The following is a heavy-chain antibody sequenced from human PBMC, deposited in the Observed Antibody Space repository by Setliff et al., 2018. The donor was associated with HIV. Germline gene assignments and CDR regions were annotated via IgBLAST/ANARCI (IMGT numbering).Heavy chain of an antibody. J-gene: IGHJ4*02. D-gene: IGHD6-13*01. CDR3: ARVRSSHFFLGAFDS. CDR2: VHTSGST. Sequence: SETLSLTCNVFGGSINSDSFYWTWIRQPAGKGLEWIGHVHTSGSTNYNVSLKGRVTISIDTSNNHFSLKLTSATAADTALYFCARVRSSHFFLGAFDSWGPGTLVTVSS. CDR1: GGSINSDSFY. V-gene: IGHV4-61*09.